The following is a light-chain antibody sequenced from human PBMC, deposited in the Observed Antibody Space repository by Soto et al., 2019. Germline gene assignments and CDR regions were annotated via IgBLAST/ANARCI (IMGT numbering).Light chain of an antibody. Sequence: DSVLTQSPCTLSLSPGERATLSCRASQTVNSDYLAWYQQKPGQAPRLLFFGASSRASGIPDRFSGSGSGTDFTLTISRLEPEDFAVYYCQQYGNSPQTFGQGTKVDIK. J-gene: IGKJ1*01. CDR2: GAS. CDR1: QTVNSDY. CDR3: QQYGNSPQT. V-gene: IGKV3-20*01.